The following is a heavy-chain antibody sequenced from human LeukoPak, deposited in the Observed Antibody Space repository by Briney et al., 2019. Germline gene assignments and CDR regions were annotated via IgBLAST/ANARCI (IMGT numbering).Heavy chain of an antibody. V-gene: IGHV3-7*01. J-gene: IGHJ3*02. CDR2: IKQDGSEK. D-gene: IGHD2-2*01. Sequence: GGSLRLSCAASGFTFSDYSMTWVRQAPGKGLEWVANIKQDGSEKYYVDSVKGRFTISRDNAKNSLYLQMNSLRAEDTAVYFCARGQDCSSATCFGFYAFDIWGQGTVVTVSS. CDR3: ARGQDCSSATCFGFYAFDI. CDR1: GFTFSDYS.